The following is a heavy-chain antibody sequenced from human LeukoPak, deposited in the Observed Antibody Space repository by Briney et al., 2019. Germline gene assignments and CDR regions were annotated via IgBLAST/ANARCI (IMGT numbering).Heavy chain of an antibody. CDR2: IIPIFGTA. J-gene: IGHJ4*02. V-gene: IGHV1-69*13. CDR1: GGTFSSYA. CDR3: ARALVFTMVREHPGYYFDY. Sequence: TVKVSCKASGGTFSSYAISWVRQAPGQGLEWMGGIIPIFGTANYAQKFQGRVTITADESTSTAYMELSSLRSEDTAVYYCARALVFTMVREHPGYYFDYWGQGTLVTVSS. D-gene: IGHD3-10*01.